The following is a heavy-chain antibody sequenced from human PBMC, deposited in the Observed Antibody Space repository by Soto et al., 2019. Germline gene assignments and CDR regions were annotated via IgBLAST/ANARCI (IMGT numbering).Heavy chain of an antibody. J-gene: IGHJ4*02. D-gene: IGHD2-8*01. CDR2: IIPALGRP. CDR3: ARLGVNRASDL. V-gene: IGHV1-69*02. Sequence: QVQLVQSGAEVKKSGSSVKVSCKASGGTFSSYTINWVRQAPGQGLEWMGRIIPALGRPNYAQKFQGRVTVTTEQSTNTAYMELSRLRSEDTAVFYCARLGVNRASDLWGQGTVVTVSS. CDR1: GGTFSSYT.